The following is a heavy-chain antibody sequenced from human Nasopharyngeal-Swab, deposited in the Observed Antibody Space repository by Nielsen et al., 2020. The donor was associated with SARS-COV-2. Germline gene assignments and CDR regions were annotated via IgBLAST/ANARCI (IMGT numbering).Heavy chain of an antibody. J-gene: IGHJ6*02. CDR2: IYPGDSNT. CDR1: GYSFTTYW. Sequence: GGSLRLSCKGSGYSFTTYWIGWVRQMPGKGLEWMGIIYPGDSNTRYSPSFQGQVTISVDKYSSTAYLQWGSLKASDTAIYYCARPMRPMGHYYFGMDVWGQGTTVTVSS. D-gene: IGHD1-26*01. CDR3: ARPMRPMGHYYFGMDV. V-gene: IGHV5-51*01.